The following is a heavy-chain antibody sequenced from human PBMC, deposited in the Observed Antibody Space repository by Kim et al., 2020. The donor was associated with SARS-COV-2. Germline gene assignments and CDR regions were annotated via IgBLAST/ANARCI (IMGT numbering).Heavy chain of an antibody. Sequence: GGSLRLSCAASGFTFSSYGMHWVRQAPGKGLEWVAVISYDGSNKYYADSVKGRFTISRDNSKNTLYLQMNSLRAEDTAVYYCAKPLVGATTPDYWGQGTLVTVSS. CDR2: ISYDGSNK. CDR1: GFTFSSYG. CDR3: AKPLVGATTPDY. D-gene: IGHD1-26*01. J-gene: IGHJ4*02. V-gene: IGHV3-30*18.